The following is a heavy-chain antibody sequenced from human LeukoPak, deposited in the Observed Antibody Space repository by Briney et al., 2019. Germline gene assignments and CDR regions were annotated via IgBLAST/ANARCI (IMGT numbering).Heavy chain of an antibody. CDR1: GGSISSYY. CDR2: IYHSGST. V-gene: IGHV4-59*12. Sequence: TTSETLSLTCTVSGGSISSYYWSWIRQPPGKGLEWIGYIYHSGSTYYNPSLKSRVTISVDRSKNQFSLKLSSVTAADTAVYYCARGDIVVVPAAIRGNWFDPWGQGTLVTVSS. D-gene: IGHD2-2*02. CDR3: ARGDIVVVPAAIRGNWFDP. J-gene: IGHJ5*02.